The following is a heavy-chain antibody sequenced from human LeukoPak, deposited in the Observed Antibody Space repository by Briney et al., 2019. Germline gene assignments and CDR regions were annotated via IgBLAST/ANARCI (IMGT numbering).Heavy chain of an antibody. Sequence: ASVKVSCKVSGYTLTELSMHWVRQAPGKGLEWMGGFDLEDGETIYAQKFQCRVTMTEDTSTDTAYMELSSLRSEDTAVYYCARGRDSSGYYYVLPDYWGQGTLVTVSS. V-gene: IGHV1-24*01. J-gene: IGHJ4*02. CDR3: ARGRDSSGYYYVLPDY. D-gene: IGHD3-22*01. CDR1: GYTLTELS. CDR2: FDLEDGET.